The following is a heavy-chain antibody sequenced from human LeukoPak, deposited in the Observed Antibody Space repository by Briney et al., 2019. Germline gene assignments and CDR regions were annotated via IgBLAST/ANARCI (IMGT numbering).Heavy chain of an antibody. Sequence: ASVKVSCKASGYTFTNYFLHWVRQAPGQGLEWMGCINPNDGGTISAQKFQGGVTMTRDTSISTAYMELSRLRSDDTAVYYCARDDYGDLQYFENWGQGTLVTASS. CDR1: GYTFTNYF. J-gene: IGHJ4*02. CDR2: INPNDGGT. V-gene: IGHV1-2*02. CDR3: ARDDYGDLQYFEN. D-gene: IGHD4-17*01.